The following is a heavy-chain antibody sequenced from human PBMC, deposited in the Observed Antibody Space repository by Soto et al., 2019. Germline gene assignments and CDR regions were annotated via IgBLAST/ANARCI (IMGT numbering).Heavy chain of an antibody. J-gene: IGHJ4*02. CDR1: GGSISSGDYY. V-gene: IGHV4-30-4*01. CDR3: AGASEGWTISLDY. D-gene: IGHD6-19*01. Sequence: QVQLQESGPGLVKPSQTLSLTGTVSGGSISSGDYYWSWIRQPPGKGLERIGYIYYSGSTYYNPSRKSRATRSVDTSKNPFSRKLSYGTAADTAVYYCAGASEGWTISLDYWGQGTLVTVSA. CDR2: IYYSGST.